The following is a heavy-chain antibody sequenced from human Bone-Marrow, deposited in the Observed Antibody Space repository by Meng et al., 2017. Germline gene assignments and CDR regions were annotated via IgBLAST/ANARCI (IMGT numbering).Heavy chain of an antibody. D-gene: IGHD6-13*01. V-gene: IGHV1-2*06. CDR3: ARDEDISAAGKLFGDY. CDR2: IDPKRGDT. J-gene: IGHJ4*02. Sequence: QVQPVQAGGGGKEPGSSVKVSCKASGGTFSSYAISWVRQGPGQGLEWMGRIDPKRGDTHYAQRFQGRVTMTGDTSISTAYMELSGLRSDDTAMYYCARDEDISAAGKLFGDYWGQGTLVTVSS. CDR1: GGTFSSYA.